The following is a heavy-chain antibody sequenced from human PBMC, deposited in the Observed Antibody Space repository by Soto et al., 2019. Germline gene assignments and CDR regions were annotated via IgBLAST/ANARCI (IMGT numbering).Heavy chain of an antibody. CDR2: IYSGGST. J-gene: IGHJ4*01. CDR1: GGSINTYY. CDR3: ATGPGGFGEFSLDY. Sequence: SETLSLTCTVSGGSINTYYWSWIRQAAGKGLEWIGRIYSGGSTNYNPSLMSRVSVSVDMSNNQFSLKLSSVTPADKAVYYCATGPGGFGEFSLDYWGHGTMVTVSS. V-gene: IGHV4-4*07. D-gene: IGHD3-10*01.